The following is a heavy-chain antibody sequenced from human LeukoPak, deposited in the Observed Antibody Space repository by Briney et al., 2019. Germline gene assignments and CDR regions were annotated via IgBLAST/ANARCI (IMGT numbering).Heavy chain of an antibody. CDR3: TRVVNGGHFDY. D-gene: IGHD2-8*01. Sequence: PSETLSLTCSVSGASINDYYWTWIRQPPGEGLEWVGYVYHTGTSGYHPSLKSRVAMSLDTSKNQVSLKLRSVTAAVTAVYLCTRVVNGGHFDYWGQGTLVTVSS. J-gene: IGHJ4*02. CDR1: GASINDYY. CDR2: VYHTGTS. V-gene: IGHV4-59*12.